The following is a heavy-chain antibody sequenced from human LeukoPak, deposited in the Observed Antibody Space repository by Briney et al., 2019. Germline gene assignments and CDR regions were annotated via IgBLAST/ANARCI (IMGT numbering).Heavy chain of an antibody. J-gene: IGHJ4*02. CDR3: AVAGRGYFDY. CDR1: GFTFSSYA. CDR2: ISYDGSNK. V-gene: IGHV3-30-3*01. D-gene: IGHD6-19*01. Sequence: PGRSLRLSCAASGFTFSSYAMHWVRQAPGKGLEWVAVISYDGSNKYYADSVKGRFTISRDNSKYTLYLQMNSLRAEDTAVYYCAVAGRGYFDYWGQGTLVTVSS.